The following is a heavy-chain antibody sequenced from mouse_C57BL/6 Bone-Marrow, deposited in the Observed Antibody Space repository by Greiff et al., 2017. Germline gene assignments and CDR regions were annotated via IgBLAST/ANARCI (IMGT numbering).Heavy chain of an antibody. J-gene: IGHJ3*01. CDR1: GYTFTSYG. CDR3: ASGGYDGYSSWFAY. V-gene: IGHV1-81*01. Sequence: VKLVESGAELARPGASVKLSCKASGYTFTSYGISWVKQRTGQGLEWIGEIYPRSGNTYYNEKFKGKATLTADKSSSTAYMELRSLTSEDSAVYFCASGGYDGYSSWFAYWGQGTLVTVSA. D-gene: IGHD2-3*01. CDR2: IYPRSGNT.